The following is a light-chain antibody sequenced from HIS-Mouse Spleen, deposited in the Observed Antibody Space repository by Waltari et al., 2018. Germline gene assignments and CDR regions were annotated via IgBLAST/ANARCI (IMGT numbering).Light chain of an antibody. J-gene: IGLJ2*01. V-gene: IGLV3-1*01. Sequence: SYELTQPPSVSVSPGQTASITCSGDKLGDKYACWYQQKPGQSPVLVIYQDSKRPSGIPARVSGSNSWNTATLTISGTQAMDEADYDCQAWDSNVVFGGGTKLTVL. CDR2: QDS. CDR1: KLGDKY. CDR3: QAWDSNVV.